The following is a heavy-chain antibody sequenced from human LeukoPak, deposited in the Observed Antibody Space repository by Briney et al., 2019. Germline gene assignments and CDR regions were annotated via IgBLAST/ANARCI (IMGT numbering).Heavy chain of an antibody. J-gene: IGHJ4*02. Sequence: GGSLRLSCAASGFTFSNYAMSWVRQAPGKGLEWVSSISGSGGSTYYADSVKGRFTSSRDNSKNTLYLQMNSLRAEDTAVYYCAKGEVTMVRGVISNWGQGTLVTVSS. CDR3: AKGEVTMVRGVISN. V-gene: IGHV3-23*01. D-gene: IGHD3-10*01. CDR2: ISGSGGST. CDR1: GFTFSNYA.